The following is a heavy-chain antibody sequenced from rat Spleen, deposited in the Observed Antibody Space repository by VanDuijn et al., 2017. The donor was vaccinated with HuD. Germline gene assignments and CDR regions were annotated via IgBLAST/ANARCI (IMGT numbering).Heavy chain of an antibody. J-gene: IGHJ2*01. CDR3: ARRGYNNYYFDY. V-gene: IGHV5-29*01. D-gene: IGHD1-10*01. CDR1: GFTFSNYG. Sequence: EVQLVESGGGLVQPGRSLKLSCAASGFTFSNYGMAWVRQAPTKGLEWVATISYDGSSTYYRDSVKGRFTISRDNAKSTLNLQMDSLRSEDTATYYCARRGYNNYYFDYWGQGVVVTVSS. CDR2: ISYDGSST.